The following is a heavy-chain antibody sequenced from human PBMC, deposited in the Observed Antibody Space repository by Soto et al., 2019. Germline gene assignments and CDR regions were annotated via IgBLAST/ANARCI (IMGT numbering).Heavy chain of an antibody. CDR1: GFTFSSYA. J-gene: IGHJ4*02. CDR3: ARGPWVPDYYDSSGYTDY. Sequence: QVQLVESGGGVVQPGRSLRLSCAASGFTFSSYAMHWVRQAPGKGLEWVAVISYDGSNKYYADSVKGRFTISRDNSKNTLYLQMNSLRAEDTAVYYCARGPWVPDYYDSSGYTDYWGQGTLVTVS. D-gene: IGHD3-22*01. V-gene: IGHV3-30-3*01. CDR2: ISYDGSNK.